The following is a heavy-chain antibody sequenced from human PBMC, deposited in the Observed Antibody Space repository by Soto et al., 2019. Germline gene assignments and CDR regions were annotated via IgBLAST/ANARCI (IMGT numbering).Heavy chain of an antibody. CDR3: TSVLLGATTFDF. CDR1: GFIFSDSA. D-gene: IGHD1-26*01. V-gene: IGHV3-73*01. CDR2: IRSKANSYAT. J-gene: IGHJ4*02. Sequence: EVQLVESGGGLVQPGGSLKLSCAASGFIFSDSAMHWVRQASGKGLEWVGRIRSKANSYATAYAASVIGRFTISRDDSKNTAYLQMDSLKTEDTAMYYCTSVLLGATTFDFWGQGTLVTVSS.